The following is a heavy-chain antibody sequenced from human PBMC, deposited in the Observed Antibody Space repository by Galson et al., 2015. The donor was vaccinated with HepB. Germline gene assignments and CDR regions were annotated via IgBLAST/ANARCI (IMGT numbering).Heavy chain of an antibody. CDR1: GFTFSSYS. V-gene: IGHV3-21*01. CDR3: ATDRVVAGTLDY. D-gene: IGHD6-19*01. J-gene: IGHJ4*02. CDR2: ISSSSSYI. Sequence: SLRLSCAASGFTFSSYSMNWVRQAPGKGLEWVSSISSSSSYIYYADSVKGRFTISRDNAKNSLYLQMNSLRAEDTAVYYCATDRVVAGTLDYWGQGTLVTVSS.